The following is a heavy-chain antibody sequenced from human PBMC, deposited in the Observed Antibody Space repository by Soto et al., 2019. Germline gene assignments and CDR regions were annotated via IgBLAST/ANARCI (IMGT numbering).Heavy chain of an antibody. J-gene: IGHJ4*02. CDR1: GGTFSSYS. V-gene: IGHV1-69*01. Sequence: QVQLVQSGAEVKKPGSSVKVSCKASGGTFSSYSINWVRQAPGQGLEWMGEIIPIFGTANYAQKFQGRVTITADESTSAAYMELSSLRSEDTAVYYCARDGGRHSGGIDYGGQGTLVTVSS. CDR2: IIPIFGTA. CDR3: ARDGGRHSGGIDY. D-gene: IGHD1-26*01.